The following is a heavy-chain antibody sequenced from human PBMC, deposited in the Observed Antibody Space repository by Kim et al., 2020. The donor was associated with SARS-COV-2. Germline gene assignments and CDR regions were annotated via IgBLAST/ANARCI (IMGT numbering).Heavy chain of an antibody. CDR1: GFTVSSNY. CDR2: IYSGGST. V-gene: IGHV3-53*01. J-gene: IGHJ4*02. CDR3: ARGGITMVRAYYFGY. D-gene: IGHD3-10*01. Sequence: GGSLRLSCAASGFTVSSNYMSWVRQAPGKGLEWVSVIYSGGSTYYADSVKGRFTISRDNSKNTLYLQMNSLRAEDTAVYYCARGGITMVRAYYFGYWGQGTLVTVSS.